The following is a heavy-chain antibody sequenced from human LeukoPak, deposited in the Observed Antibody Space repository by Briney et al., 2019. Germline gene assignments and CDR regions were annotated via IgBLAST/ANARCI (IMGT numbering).Heavy chain of an antibody. J-gene: IGHJ4*02. CDR2: IYYSGST. CDR3: ARVEDYGDSPRLDY. Sequence: SETLSLTCTVSGGSISSYYWSWIRQPPGKGLEWIGYIYYSGSTNYNPSLKSRVTISVDTSKNQFSLKLSSVTAADTAVYYCARVEDYGDSPRLDYWGQGTLVTVSS. CDR1: GGSISSYY. D-gene: IGHD4-17*01. V-gene: IGHV4-59*01.